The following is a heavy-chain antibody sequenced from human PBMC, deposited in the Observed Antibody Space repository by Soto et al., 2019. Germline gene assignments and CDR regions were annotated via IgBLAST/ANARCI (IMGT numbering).Heavy chain of an antibody. CDR2: ISYDGNNK. Sequence: QVQLVESGGGVVQPGRSLRLSCAASGFTFSSYVMYWVRQAPGKGLEWVAVISYDGNNKYYADSVKGRFTISRDNSKNTLYLQMNSLRAEDTAVYYCARAGCDGGSCYTLVGLRYGMDVWGQGNTVTVSS. CDR3: ARAGCDGGSCYTLVGLRYGMDV. J-gene: IGHJ6*02. D-gene: IGHD2-15*01. V-gene: IGHV3-30-3*01. CDR1: GFTFSSYV.